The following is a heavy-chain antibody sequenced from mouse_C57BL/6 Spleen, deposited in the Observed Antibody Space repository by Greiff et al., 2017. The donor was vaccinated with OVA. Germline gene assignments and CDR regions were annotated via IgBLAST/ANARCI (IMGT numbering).Heavy chain of an antibody. CDR3: ARDGYGGDGYFDY. V-gene: IGHV14-3*01. D-gene: IGHD2-2*01. Sequence: VHVKQSVAELVRPGASVKLSCTASGFNIKNTYMHWVKQRPEQGLEWIGRIDPANGNTNYAPKFQGKATITADTSSNTAYLQLSSLTSEDTAIYCCARDGYGGDGYFDYWGQGTTLTVSS. J-gene: IGHJ2*01. CDR2: IDPANGNT. CDR1: GFNIKNTY.